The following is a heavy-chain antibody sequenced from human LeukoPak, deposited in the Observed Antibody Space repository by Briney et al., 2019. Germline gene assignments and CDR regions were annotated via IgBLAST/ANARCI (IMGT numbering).Heavy chain of an antibody. Sequence: ASVKVSCKASGYTLSTYAMNWVRQAPGQGLEWVGWVNTNTGNPTYAQGLTGRFVFFLDTSVSTAYLQISSLKAEDTAVYYCARILTLNNQQEIPDYYYGMDVWGQGTTVTVSS. J-gene: IGHJ6*02. CDR3: ARILTLNNQQEIPDYYYGMDV. CDR2: VNTNTGNP. CDR1: GYTLSTYA. V-gene: IGHV7-4-1*02. D-gene: IGHD1-14*01.